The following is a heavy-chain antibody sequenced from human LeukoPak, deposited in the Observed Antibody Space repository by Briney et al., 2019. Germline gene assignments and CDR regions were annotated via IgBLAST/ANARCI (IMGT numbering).Heavy chain of an antibody. CDR1: GGSISSYY. D-gene: IGHD1-1*01. Sequence: PSDTLSLTCTVSGGSISSYYWSCIRHPAGKGLEWIGHIYTSGSTNYNPSLKSRVTIPVDTSKNQFSLKLNSVTAAETAVYYCARAVQLERPPPLIGYYYMDVWGKGTTVTVSS. J-gene: IGHJ6*03. CDR2: IYTSGST. V-gene: IGHV4-4*07. CDR3: ARAVQLERPPPLIGYYYMDV.